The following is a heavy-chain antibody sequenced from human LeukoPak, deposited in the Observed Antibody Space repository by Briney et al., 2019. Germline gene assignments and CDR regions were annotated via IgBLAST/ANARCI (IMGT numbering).Heavy chain of an antibody. J-gene: IGHJ4*02. CDR3: AKRGDRPMYYFHH. Sequence: PGGSLRLSCAASGFSFAGYGMSWVRQAPGKGLEWISTSGISGGTYYVDSVKGRFTICRDKSKNTLYLQMNSLRVEDTALYYCAKRGDRPMYYFHHWGQGTLVTVSS. CDR1: GFSFAGYG. CDR2: SGISGGT. D-gene: IGHD2-21*02. V-gene: IGHV3-23*01.